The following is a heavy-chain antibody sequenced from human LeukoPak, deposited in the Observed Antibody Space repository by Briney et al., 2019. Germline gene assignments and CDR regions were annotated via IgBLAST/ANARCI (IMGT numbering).Heavy chain of an antibody. CDR3: ARKSRTYSGYDYDYYYYYGMDI. J-gene: IGHJ6*02. D-gene: IGHD5-12*01. CDR2: IIPIFDTT. V-gene: IGHV1-69*13. Sequence: ASVKVSCKASGGTFSSYAISWGRQAPREGLEWMGGIIPIFDTTNYAQKFQGRVTISADESTSTAYMEVSSLRSEDTAVYYCARKSRTYSGYDYDYYYYYGMDIWGPGTTVTVAS. CDR1: GGTFSSYA.